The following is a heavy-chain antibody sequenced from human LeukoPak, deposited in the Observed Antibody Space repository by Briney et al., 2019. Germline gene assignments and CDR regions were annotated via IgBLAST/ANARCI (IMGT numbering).Heavy chain of an antibody. CDR1: GYTFTSYA. J-gene: IGHJ6*04. V-gene: IGHV7-4-1*01. D-gene: IGHD3-10*01. CDR3: ASGETYYYGSGSTPYYYYGMDV. CDR2: INTNTGNP. Sequence: GASVKVSCKASGYTFTSYAMNWVRQAPGQGLEWMGGINTNTGNPTYAQGFTGRFVFSLDTSVSTAYLQICSLKAEDTAVYYCASGETYYYGSGSTPYYYYGMDVWGKGTTVTVSS.